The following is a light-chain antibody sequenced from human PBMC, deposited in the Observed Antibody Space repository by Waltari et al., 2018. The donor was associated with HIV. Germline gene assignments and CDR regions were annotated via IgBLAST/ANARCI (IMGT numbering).Light chain of an antibody. J-gene: IGLJ3*02. Sequence: SYELTQSPSLSVSPGQTPTITCSADKLGDQYACWYQQKPGQSPGQVIYEDNKRPSGIPERFSGSSSGNTATLTIRGTQAVDAADYYCQAWDTSVWVFGGGTKLTVL. CDR2: EDN. CDR1: KLGDQY. CDR3: QAWDTSVWV. V-gene: IGLV3-1*01.